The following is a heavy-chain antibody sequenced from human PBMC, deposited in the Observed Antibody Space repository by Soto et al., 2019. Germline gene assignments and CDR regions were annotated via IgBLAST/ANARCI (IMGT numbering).Heavy chain of an antibody. CDR1: GGTFSSYT. Sequence: SVKVSCKASGGTFSSYTISWVRQAPGQGLEWMGRIIPILGIANYAQKFQGRVTITADKSTSTAYMELSSLRSEDTAVYYCARAYCSGGSCYHRLATYDAFDIWGQGTMVTVSS. V-gene: IGHV1-69*02. CDR3: ARAYCSGGSCYHRLATYDAFDI. CDR2: IIPILGIA. D-gene: IGHD2-15*01. J-gene: IGHJ3*02.